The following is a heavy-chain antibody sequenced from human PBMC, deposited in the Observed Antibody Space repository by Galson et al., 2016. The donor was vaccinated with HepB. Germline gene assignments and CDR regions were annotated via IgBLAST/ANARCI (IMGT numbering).Heavy chain of an antibody. CDR3: ARDHARIAVAGIGNYDYAMDV. D-gene: IGHD6-13*01. J-gene: IGHJ6*02. CDR1: GYTFSAFY. CDR2: INPNSGGT. Sequence: SVKVSCKASGYTFSAFYLHWVRQAPGQGPEWMGWINPNSGGTKYAQKFQGWITMTRDTSLTTAYMELTSLTSDDTAVYYCARDHARIAVAGIGNYDYAMDVWGQGTTVIVSS. V-gene: IGHV1-2*04.